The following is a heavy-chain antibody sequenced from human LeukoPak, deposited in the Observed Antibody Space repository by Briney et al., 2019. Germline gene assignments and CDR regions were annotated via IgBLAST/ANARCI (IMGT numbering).Heavy chain of an antibody. V-gene: IGHV4-4*07. Sequence: KPSETLSLTCTVSGGSISSYYWSWIRQPAGKGLEWIGRIYTSGSTNYNPSLKSRVTISVDTSKNQFSLKLSSVTAADTAVYYCASSHHRYCSSTSCYYYYMDVWGKGTTVTVSS. CDR3: ASSHHRYCSSTSCYYYYMDV. CDR2: IYTSGST. CDR1: GGSISSYY. D-gene: IGHD2-2*01. J-gene: IGHJ6*03.